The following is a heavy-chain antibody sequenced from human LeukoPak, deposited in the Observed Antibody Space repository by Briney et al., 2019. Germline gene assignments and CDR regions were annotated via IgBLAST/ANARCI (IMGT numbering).Heavy chain of an antibody. CDR2: INTDGSTT. CDR3: ARDNRGGTLDY. CDR1: GFTFSSYW. V-gene: IGHV3-74*01. J-gene: IGHJ4*02. D-gene: IGHD1-1*01. Sequence: GGSLRLSCVASGFTFSSYWMHWVRQAPGKGLVWVSRINTDGSTTSYADSVKGRFTLSRDNARNTLYLQMNSLRAEDTAVYYCARDNRGGTLDYWGQGTLVTVSS.